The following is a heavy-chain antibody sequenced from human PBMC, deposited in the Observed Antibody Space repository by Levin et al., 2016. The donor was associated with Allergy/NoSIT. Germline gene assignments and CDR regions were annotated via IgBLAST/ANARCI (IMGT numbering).Heavy chain of an antibody. D-gene: IGHD4-17*01. CDR1: RFTFSSYW. CDR2: IKQDGSEK. Sequence: GGSLRLSCAASRFTFSSYWMNWVRQAPGKGLEWVANIKQDGSEKYYVDSVKGRFTISRDNARNSLYLQMSSLRAEDTAVYYCAREKVTTTNKFDAMDVWGQGTTVTVSS. CDR3: AREKVTTTNKFDAMDV. J-gene: IGHJ6*02. V-gene: IGHV3-7*01.